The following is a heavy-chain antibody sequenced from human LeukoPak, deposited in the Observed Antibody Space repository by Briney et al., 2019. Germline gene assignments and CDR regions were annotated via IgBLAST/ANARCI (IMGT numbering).Heavy chain of an antibody. CDR1: GFTFRSYG. Sequence: TGRSLRLSCAASGFTFRSYGMHWVRQAPGKGLEWVAVIWYGGSNKYYSDSVKGRFTISRDNSKNTLYLQMNSLRAEDTAVYYCAKDGDAYSTSAGYYYYMDVWGKGTTVTVSS. V-gene: IGHV3-33*06. CDR3: AKDGDAYSTSAGYYYYMDV. D-gene: IGHD6-6*01. CDR2: IWYGGSNK. J-gene: IGHJ6*03.